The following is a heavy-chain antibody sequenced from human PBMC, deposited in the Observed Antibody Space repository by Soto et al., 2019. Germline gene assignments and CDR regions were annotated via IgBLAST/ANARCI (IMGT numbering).Heavy chain of an antibody. J-gene: IGHJ4*02. CDR3: VRDKGQCSSASCYFPFDF. CDR1: GYTFTSYV. CDR2: ISAYNGNK. Sequence: ASVKVSCKASGYTFTSYVLSWVRQAPGQGLEWMGWISAYNGNKNYAQRVQGRVTMTTDTSTNTAYMELRSLRSDDTAVYYCVRDKGQCSSASCYFPFDFWGQGTLVTVSS. V-gene: IGHV1-18*01. D-gene: IGHD2-2*01.